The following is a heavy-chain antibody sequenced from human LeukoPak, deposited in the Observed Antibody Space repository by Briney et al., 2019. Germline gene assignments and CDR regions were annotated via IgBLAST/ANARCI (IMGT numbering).Heavy chain of an antibody. V-gene: IGHV3-43*02. CDR1: RFTFDDYA. CDR3: AKVSLRMKRWLQLDY. Sequence: PGGSLRLSCPSARFTFDDYAMHWVRQPPGKGLEWVSLISGDCSSTYYAGSVKARFTISRDNSKKSLYLKMNSLRTEDTALHYSAKVSLRMKRWLQLDYWGQGTLVTVSS. J-gene: IGHJ4*02. D-gene: IGHD5-24*01. CDR2: ISGDCSST.